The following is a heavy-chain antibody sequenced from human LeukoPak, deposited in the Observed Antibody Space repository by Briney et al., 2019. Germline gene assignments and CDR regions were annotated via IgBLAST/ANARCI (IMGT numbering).Heavy chain of an antibody. CDR2: IYNSGST. CDR3: ARQTFGVLYFDS. V-gene: IGHV4-61*02. CDR1: GGSISRGSYY. J-gene: IGHJ4*02. D-gene: IGHD3-10*01. Sequence: SQTLSLTCVVSGGSISRGSYYWNWIRQPAGKGLEWMGRIYNSGSTNYNPSLKSRVTISVDTSRNQLSLQLASVTAADTAVYYCARQTFGVLYFDSWGQGTLVIVSS.